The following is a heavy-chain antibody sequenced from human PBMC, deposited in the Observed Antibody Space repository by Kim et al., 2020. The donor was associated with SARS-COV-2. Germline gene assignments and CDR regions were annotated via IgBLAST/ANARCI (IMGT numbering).Heavy chain of an antibody. Sequence: PSLKSRVTISVDTSTNQFSLKLSSVTAADTAVYYCARSSRIAAAGDPFDYWGQGTLVTVSS. CDR3: ARSSRIAAAGDPFDY. V-gene: IGHV4-59*01. J-gene: IGHJ4*02. D-gene: IGHD6-13*01.